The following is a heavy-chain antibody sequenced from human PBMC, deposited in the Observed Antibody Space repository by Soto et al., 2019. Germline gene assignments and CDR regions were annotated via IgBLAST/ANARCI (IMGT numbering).Heavy chain of an antibody. V-gene: IGHV3-23*01. CDR3: AKVIRRDAYGAFDV. CDR2: ISLTGGSV. Sequence: GSLRLSCAASGFTFNTYAMTWVRQPPGKGLEWVSSISLTGGSVYDADSVKGRFTISRDNSKNILYLQMTSLRVEDTAKYFCAKVIRRDAYGAFDVWGHATLVTV. J-gene: IGHJ3*01. CDR1: GFTFNTYA. D-gene: IGHD4-17*01.